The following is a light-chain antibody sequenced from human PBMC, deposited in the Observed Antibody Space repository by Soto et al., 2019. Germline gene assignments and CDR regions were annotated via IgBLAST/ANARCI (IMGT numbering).Light chain of an antibody. V-gene: IGKV3-11*01. CDR3: QQRSSWPLLT. Sequence: EIVLTQSPATLSLSPGERATLSCRASQSVASYLAWYQQRPGQAPRLLIYDTSNRATGIPARFSGSGSGTDFPLTISSLEPEDFAIYYCQQRSSWPLLTFGGGTKVEIK. CDR1: QSVASY. J-gene: IGKJ4*01. CDR2: DTS.